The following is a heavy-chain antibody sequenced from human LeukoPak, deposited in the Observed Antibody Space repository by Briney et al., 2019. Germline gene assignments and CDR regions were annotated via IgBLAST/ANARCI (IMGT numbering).Heavy chain of an antibody. J-gene: IGHJ4*02. D-gene: IGHD1-26*01. Sequence: GGSLKLSCAASGFTFSGSAMHWVRQASGKGLEWVGRIRSKANSYATAYAASVKGRFTISRDDSKNTAYLQMNSLKTEDTAVYYCARHGGSYVDYWGQGTLVTVSS. CDR2: IRSKANSYAT. CDR3: ARHGGSYVDY. CDR1: GFTFSGSA. V-gene: IGHV3-73*01.